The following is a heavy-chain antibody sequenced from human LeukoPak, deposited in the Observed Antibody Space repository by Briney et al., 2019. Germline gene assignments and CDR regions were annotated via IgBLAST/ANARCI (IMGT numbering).Heavy chain of an antibody. Sequence: HAGGSLRLSCAASGFTFSSYSMNWVRQAPGKGLEWASYISSSSSTIYYADSVKGRFTISRDNSKNTLYLQMNSLRAEDTAVYYCAKDRINSSGWYYWGQGTLVTVSS. CDR2: ISSSSSTI. CDR3: AKDRINSSGWYY. J-gene: IGHJ4*02. D-gene: IGHD6-19*01. V-gene: IGHV3-48*01. CDR1: GFTFSSYS.